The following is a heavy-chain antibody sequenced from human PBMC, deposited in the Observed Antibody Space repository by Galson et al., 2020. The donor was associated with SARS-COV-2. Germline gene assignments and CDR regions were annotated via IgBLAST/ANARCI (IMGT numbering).Heavy chain of an antibody. V-gene: IGHV3-23*01. Sequence: GGSLRLSCAASEFTFSSYAMSWVRQAPGKGLEWVSTISGPGGTTYYADSVKGRFTTSRDNFKNTLFLQMNGLRAEDTAIYYCAKDQLLWYGDSIGAPIFDYWGQGTLVTVSS. CDR2: ISGPGGTT. CDR3: AKDQLLWYGDSIGAPIFDY. J-gene: IGHJ4*02. CDR1: EFTFSSYA. D-gene: IGHD3-10*01.